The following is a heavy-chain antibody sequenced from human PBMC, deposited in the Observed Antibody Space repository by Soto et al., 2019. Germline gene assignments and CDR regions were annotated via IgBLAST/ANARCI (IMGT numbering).Heavy chain of an antibody. Sequence: EVQLVESGGGLVQPGGSLRLSCAASGFTFSSYWMSWVRQAPGKGLEWVANIKQDGSEKYYVDSGKGRFTISRDNAKNSLYLQMNSLRAEDTAVYYCARGPLRYFDWFDWFDPWGQGTLVTVSS. CDR3: ARGPLRYFDWFDWFDP. V-gene: IGHV3-7*05. CDR1: GFTFSSYW. J-gene: IGHJ5*02. D-gene: IGHD3-9*01. CDR2: IKQDGSEK.